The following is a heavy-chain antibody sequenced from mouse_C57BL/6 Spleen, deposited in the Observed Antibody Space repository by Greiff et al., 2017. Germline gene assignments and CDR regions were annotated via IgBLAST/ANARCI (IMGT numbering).Heavy chain of an antibody. V-gene: IGHV1-69*01. CDR2: IDPSDSYT. Sequence: VQLQQSGAELVMPGASVKLSCKASGYTFTSYWMHWVKQRPGQGLEWIGEIDPSDSYTNYNQKFKGKSTLTVDKSSSTAYMQLSSLTSEDSAVYYCARGIGSPVFDYWGQGTTLTVSS. CDR3: ARGIGSPVFDY. J-gene: IGHJ2*01. CDR1: GYTFTSYW.